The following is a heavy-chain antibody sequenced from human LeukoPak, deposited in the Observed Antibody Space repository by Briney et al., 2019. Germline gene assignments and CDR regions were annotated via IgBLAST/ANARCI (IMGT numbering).Heavy chain of an antibody. Sequence: SETLSLTCTVSGGSISSYYWSWIRQPPGKGLEWIGYIYTSGSTNYNPSLKSRVTISVDTSKNQFSLKLSSVTAADTAVYYCAGRVDTAMAYFDHWGQGTLVTVSS. J-gene: IGHJ4*02. D-gene: IGHD5-18*01. CDR3: AGRVDTAMAYFDH. CDR1: GGSISSYY. CDR2: IYTSGST. V-gene: IGHV4-4*09.